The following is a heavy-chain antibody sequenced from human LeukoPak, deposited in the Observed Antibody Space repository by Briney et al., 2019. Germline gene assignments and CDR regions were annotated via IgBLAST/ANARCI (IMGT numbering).Heavy chain of an antibody. V-gene: IGHV3-7*01. Sequence: GGSLRLSCAASGFTFSGYWMSWVRQAPGKGLEWVANIKQDGGEKDYVDSVKGRFTISRDNAKNSLYLQMNSLRVKDTAVYYCARYGGSNYVAYWGQGTLVTVSS. D-gene: IGHD3-16*01. J-gene: IGHJ4*02. CDR2: IKQDGGEK. CDR1: GFTFSGYW. CDR3: ARYGGSNYVAY.